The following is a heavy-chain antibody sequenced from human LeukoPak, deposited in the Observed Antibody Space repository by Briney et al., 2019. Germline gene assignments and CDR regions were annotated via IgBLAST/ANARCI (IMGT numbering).Heavy chain of an antibody. CDR2: IRQDGSEK. V-gene: IGHV3-7*01. Sequence: GGSLRLSCAVSGFGVSGYWMTWVRQAPGKGLEWVANIRQDGSEKNYVDSVKGRFTISRDNAENSLFLQMNSLRVEDTAVYYCAREWQGGIAAAGTRIEGDYWGQGTLVAVSS. CDR1: GFGVSGYW. J-gene: IGHJ4*02. CDR3: AREWQGGIAAAGTRIEGDY. D-gene: IGHD6-13*01.